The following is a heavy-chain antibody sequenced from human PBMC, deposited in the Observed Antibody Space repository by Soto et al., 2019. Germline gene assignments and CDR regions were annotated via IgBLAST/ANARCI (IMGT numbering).Heavy chain of an antibody. CDR1: GYTFSNYG. V-gene: IGHV1-18*01. J-gene: IGHJ6*02. CDR3: ARDPVVRGVMDGLDV. D-gene: IGHD3-10*01. Sequence: QLQLVQSEAEVKKPGASVRVSCKASGYTFSNYGITWVRQAPGQGLEWVGWFSAYNGNSNYAQKFQGRLTLTTDTSTSTASRELRRLRADDTAVYYCARDPVVRGVMDGLDVWGQGTAVIVSS. CDR2: FSAYNGNS.